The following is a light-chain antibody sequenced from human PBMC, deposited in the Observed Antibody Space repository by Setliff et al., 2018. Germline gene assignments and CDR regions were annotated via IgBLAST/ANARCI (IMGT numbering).Light chain of an antibody. J-gene: IGLJ1*01. Sequence: QSALTQPASVSGSPGQSITISCTGTSSDVGGYNYVSWYQQHPGKAPKLMIYEVSDRPSGVSNRFSGSKSGNTASLTISGLQAEDEADYYCTSYTASFTYVFGTGTKGTV. CDR1: SSDVGGYNY. V-gene: IGLV2-14*01. CDR3: TSYTASFTYV. CDR2: EVS.